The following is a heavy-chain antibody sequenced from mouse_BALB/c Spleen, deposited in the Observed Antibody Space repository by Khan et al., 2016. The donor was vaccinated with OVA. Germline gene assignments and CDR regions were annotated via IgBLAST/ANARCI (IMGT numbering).Heavy chain of an antibody. CDR2: IWSDGRT. CDR1: GFSLTSFA. Sequence: VQLVESGPDLVAPSQSLSITCSVSGFSLTSFAIHWVRQPPGKGLEWLVVIWSDGRTTYNSSLKSRLSISKDNSKSHVFLKINSHQTDDTAMYYCARHQFPLSMDSWGQGTSVTVSS. V-gene: IGHV2-6-2*01. CDR3: ARHQFPLSMDS. J-gene: IGHJ4*01.